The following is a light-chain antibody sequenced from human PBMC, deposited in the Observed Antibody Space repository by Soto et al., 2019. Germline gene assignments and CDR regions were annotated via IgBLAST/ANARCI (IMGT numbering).Light chain of an antibody. Sequence: QSALTQPASVSGSPGQSITIPCTGTSSDIGTYDYVSWYQQFPGKVPQLIIYDVTNRPSGVSDRFSGSKSGKTASLTISGLQAEDEADYYCTSYTTSATVAIGGGTQLTVL. J-gene: IGLJ2*01. CDR1: SSDIGTYDY. CDR2: DVT. CDR3: TSYTTSATVA. V-gene: IGLV2-14*03.